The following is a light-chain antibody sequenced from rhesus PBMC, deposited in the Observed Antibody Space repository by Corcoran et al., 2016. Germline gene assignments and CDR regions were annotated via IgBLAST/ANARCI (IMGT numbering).Light chain of an antibody. V-gene: IGKV3-35*01. CDR1: QSVCSS. Sequence: EIVLTQSPATLSLSPGERATLPFRASQSVCSSLAWYQQKPGQAPRLPIYDAYSRATGIPDSVSGRGAGTDFTVTIGSLGPEDVGVYYCRQYSNGPSFGQGTKVKIK. CDR2: DAY. J-gene: IGKJ1*01. CDR3: RQYSNGPS.